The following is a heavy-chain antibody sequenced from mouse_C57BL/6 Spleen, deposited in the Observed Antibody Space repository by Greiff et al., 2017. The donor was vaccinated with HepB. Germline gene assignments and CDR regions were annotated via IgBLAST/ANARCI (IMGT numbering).Heavy chain of an antibody. V-gene: IGHV1-82*01. Sequence: QVQLQQSGPELVKPGASVKISCKASGYAFSSSWMNWVKQRPGKGLEWIGRIYPGDGDTNYNGKFKGKATLTADKSSSTAYMQLSSLTSEDSAVYVCARGGYGSSYAMDYWGQGTSVTVSS. CDR1: GYAFSSSW. D-gene: IGHD1-1*01. CDR3: ARGGYGSSYAMDY. J-gene: IGHJ4*01. CDR2: IYPGDGDT.